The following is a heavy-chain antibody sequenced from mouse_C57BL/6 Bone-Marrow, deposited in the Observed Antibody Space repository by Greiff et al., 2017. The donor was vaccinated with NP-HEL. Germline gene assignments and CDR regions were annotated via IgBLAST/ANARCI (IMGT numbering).Heavy chain of an antibody. J-gene: IGHJ2*01. D-gene: IGHD1-1*01. CDR3: ARPLTTGFDY. V-gene: IGHV1-82*01. Sequence: VMLVESGPELVKPGASVKISCKASGYAFSSSWMNWVKQRPGKGLEWIGRIYPGDGDTNYNGKFKGKATLTADKSSSTAYMQLSSLTSEGSAVYFCARPLTTGFDYWGQGTTLTVSS. CDR1: GYAFSSSW. CDR2: IYPGDGDT.